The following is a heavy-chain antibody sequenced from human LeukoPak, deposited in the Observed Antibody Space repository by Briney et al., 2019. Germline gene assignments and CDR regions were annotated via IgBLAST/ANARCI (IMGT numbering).Heavy chain of an antibody. CDR1: GYTFTSYG. CDR2: ISAYNGNT. CDR3: ARGDIVVVPAAGWFDP. J-gene: IGHJ5*02. Sequence: GASVKVSCKASGYTFTSYGISWVRPAPGQGLEWMGWISAYNGNTNYAQKLQGRVTMTTDTSTSTAYMELRSLRSDDTAVYYCARGDIVVVPAAGWFDPWGQGTLVTVSS. D-gene: IGHD2-2*01. V-gene: IGHV1-18*01.